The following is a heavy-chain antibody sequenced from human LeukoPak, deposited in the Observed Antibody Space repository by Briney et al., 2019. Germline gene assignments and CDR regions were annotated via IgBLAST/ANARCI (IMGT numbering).Heavy chain of an antibody. D-gene: IGHD3-22*01. Sequence: ASVKVSCKASGYTFTGYYMHWVRQAPGQGREWMGRINPNSGGTNYAQKFQGRVTMTRDTSISTAYMELSRLRSDDTAVYYCASMIVVADAFDIWGQGTMVTVSS. V-gene: IGHV1-2*06. J-gene: IGHJ3*02. CDR3: ASMIVVADAFDI. CDR1: GYTFTGYY. CDR2: INPNSGGT.